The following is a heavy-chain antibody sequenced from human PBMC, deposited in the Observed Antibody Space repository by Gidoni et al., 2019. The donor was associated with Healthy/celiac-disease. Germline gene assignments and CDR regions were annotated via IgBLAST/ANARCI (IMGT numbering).Heavy chain of an antibody. CDR1: GGAISRYY. CDR3: ARVRTTRFLEWLGFDY. CDR2: IYYSGST. V-gene: IGHV4-59*01. Sequence: QVQLQESGPGLVKPSETLSPTCTVSGGAISRYYWSWIRQPPGKGLEWIGYIYYSGSTNYNPSLKSRVTISVDTSKNQFSLKLSSVTAADTAVYYCARVRTTRFLEWLGFDYWGQGTLVTVSS. D-gene: IGHD3-3*01. J-gene: IGHJ4*02.